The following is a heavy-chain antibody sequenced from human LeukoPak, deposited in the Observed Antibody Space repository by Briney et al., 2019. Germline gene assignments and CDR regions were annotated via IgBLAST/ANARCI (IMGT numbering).Heavy chain of an antibody. Sequence: SETLSLTCAVYGGSFSGYYWSWIRQPPGKGLEWIGSIYYSGSTYYNPSLKSRVTISVDTSKNQFSLKLSSVTAADTAVYYCARYPYGSGTNWYFDLWGRGTLVTVSS. D-gene: IGHD3-10*01. V-gene: IGHV4-34*01. CDR1: GGSFSGYY. CDR3: ARYPYGSGTNWYFDL. J-gene: IGHJ2*01. CDR2: IYYSGST.